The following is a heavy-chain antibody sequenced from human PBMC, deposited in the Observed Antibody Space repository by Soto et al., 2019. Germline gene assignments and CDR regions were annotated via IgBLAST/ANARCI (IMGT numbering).Heavy chain of an antibody. CDR1: GFNFGPFW. V-gene: IGHV3-74*01. Sequence: QPGGSLRLSCAASGFNFGPFWMHWVRQAPGKGLVWVSHINGDASTILYADSVKGRFTISRDNARSTLFLQMNGLRAEDTAVYYCVRDRGYPDSFNIWGQGTTVTVSS. CDR2: INGDASTI. J-gene: IGHJ3*02. CDR3: VRDRGYPDSFNI. D-gene: IGHD3-10*01.